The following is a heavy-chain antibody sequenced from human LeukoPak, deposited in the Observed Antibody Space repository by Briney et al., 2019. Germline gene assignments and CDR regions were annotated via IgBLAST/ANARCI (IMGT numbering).Heavy chain of an antibody. CDR1: GFTFDNYA. CDR2: ISWNSGTI. D-gene: IGHD6-19*01. J-gene: IGHJ1*01. CDR3: ARAYKDRSLAGKKEFFQH. Sequence: PGGSLRLSCAVSGFTFDNYAMNWVRHVPGKGLEWISLISWNSGTIGYADSVKGRFTISRDNANNFLYLQMNSLRAEDTALYYCARAYKDRSLAGKKEFFQHWGQGTLVTVSS. V-gene: IGHV3-9*01.